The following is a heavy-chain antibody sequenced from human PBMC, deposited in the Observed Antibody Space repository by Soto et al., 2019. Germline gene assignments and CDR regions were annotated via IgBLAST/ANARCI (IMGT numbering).Heavy chain of an antibody. V-gene: IGHV4-34*01. J-gene: IGHJ4*02. Sequence: SETLSLTCAVYGGSFSGYYWSWIRQPPGKGLEWIGEINHSGSTNYNPSLKSRVTISVDTSKNQFSLKLSSVTAADTAVYYCARDGGVVVPAAIAIDYWAQRTLVTVSS. CDR1: GGSFSGYY. D-gene: IGHD2-2*02. CDR3: ARDGGVVVPAAIAIDY. CDR2: INHSGST.